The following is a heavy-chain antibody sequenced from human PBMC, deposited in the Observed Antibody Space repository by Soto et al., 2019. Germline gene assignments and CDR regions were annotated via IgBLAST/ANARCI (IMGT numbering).Heavy chain of an antibody. D-gene: IGHD4-17*01. CDR2: ISTSSTYI. J-gene: IGHJ4*02. V-gene: IGHV3-21*01. Sequence: GGSLRLSCAASGFTFNTYSMNWVRQAPGKGLEWVSSISTSSTYIYYADSVKGRFTVSRDNANKSLYLQMNSLRAEDTAVYYCARENGDYGRGPFDYWGQGTLVTVSS. CDR3: ARENGDYGRGPFDY. CDR1: GFTFNTYS.